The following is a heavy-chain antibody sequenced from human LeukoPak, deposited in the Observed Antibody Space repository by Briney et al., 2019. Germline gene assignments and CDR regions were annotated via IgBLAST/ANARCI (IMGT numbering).Heavy chain of an antibody. CDR2: IYYRGST. CDR1: GDPVSSKSDY. D-gene: IGHD4-17*01. V-gene: IGHV4-39*07. Sequence: SEPLSLTCTVSGDPVSSKSDYCRWIRKPPAKGLEWIGSIYYRGSTDYNPSLKSRVSISVDTSNNQLSLRLDSVTAADTAVYYCARDRTKHTVTTHFDYWGQGSLVVVSS. J-gene: IGHJ4*02. CDR3: ARDRTKHTVTTHFDY.